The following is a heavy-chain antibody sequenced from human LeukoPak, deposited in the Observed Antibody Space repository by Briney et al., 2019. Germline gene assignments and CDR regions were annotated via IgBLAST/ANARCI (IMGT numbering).Heavy chain of an antibody. CDR1: GYTFTIYG. J-gene: IGHJ4*02. V-gene: IGHV1-18*01. CDR3: ARETIAAARWGLDY. D-gene: IGHD6-13*01. CDR2: ISAYNGNT. Sequence: ASVKVSCKASGYTFTIYGISWVRQAPGQGLEWMGWISAYNGNTNYAQKLQGRVTMTTDTSTSTAYMELRSLRSDDTAVYYCARETIAAARWGLDYWGQGTLVTVSS.